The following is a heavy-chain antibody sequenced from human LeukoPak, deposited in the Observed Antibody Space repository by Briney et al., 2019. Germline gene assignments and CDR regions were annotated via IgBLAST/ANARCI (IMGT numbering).Heavy chain of an antibody. Sequence: ASVKVSCKASGYTFTGYYMHWVRQAPGQGLEWMGWINPNSGGTNYAQKFQGWVTMTRDTSISTAYMELSRLRSDDTAVYYCARDPYDFWSGYSMDVWGQGTTVTVSS. CDR3: ARDPYDFWSGYSMDV. V-gene: IGHV1-2*04. J-gene: IGHJ6*02. D-gene: IGHD3-3*01. CDR2: INPNSGGT. CDR1: GYTFTGYY.